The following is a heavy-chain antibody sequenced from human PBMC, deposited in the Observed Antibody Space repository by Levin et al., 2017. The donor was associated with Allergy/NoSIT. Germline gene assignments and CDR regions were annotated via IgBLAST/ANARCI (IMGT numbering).Heavy chain of an antibody. D-gene: IGHD3-9*01. V-gene: IGHV5-51*01. CDR1: GYSFTSYW. CDR2: IYPGDSDT. CDR3: ARSNYDILTGYWNYFDY. Sequence: KVSCKGSGYSFTSYWIGWVRQMPGKGLEWMGIIYPGDSDTRYSPSFQGQVTISADKSISTAYLQWSSLKASDTAMYYCARSNYDILTGYWNYFDYWGQGTLVTVSS. J-gene: IGHJ4*02.